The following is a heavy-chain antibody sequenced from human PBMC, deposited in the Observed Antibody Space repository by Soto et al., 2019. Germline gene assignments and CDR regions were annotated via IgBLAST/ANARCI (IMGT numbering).Heavy chain of an antibody. J-gene: IGHJ5*02. D-gene: IGHD3-3*01. CDR1: GFSLSTSGVG. CDR2: IYWDDDK. CDR3: AHRSTIFDGFDP. Sequence: QITLKESGPPLVKPTQTLTLTCTFSGFSLSTSGVGVGWIRQPPGKALEWLALIYWDDDKRYSPSLKSRLTITQDTSKTQVVLTMTNMDPVDTATYYCAHRSTIFDGFDPWGQGTLVTVSS. V-gene: IGHV2-5*02.